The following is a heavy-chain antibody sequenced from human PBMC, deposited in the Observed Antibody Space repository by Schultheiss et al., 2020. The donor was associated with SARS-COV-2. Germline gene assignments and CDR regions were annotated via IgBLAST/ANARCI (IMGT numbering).Heavy chain of an antibody. CDR3: AHYDYSNYESRGYFDY. J-gene: IGHJ4*02. Sequence: GGSLRLSCAASGFTFSSYAISWVRQAPGKGLEWVSAISGSGGSTYYADSVKGRFTISRDNSKNTLYLQMNSLRAEDTAVYYCAHYDYSNYESRGYFDYWGQGTLVTVSS. CDR2: ISGSGGST. D-gene: IGHD4-11*01. CDR1: GFTFSSYA. V-gene: IGHV3-23*01.